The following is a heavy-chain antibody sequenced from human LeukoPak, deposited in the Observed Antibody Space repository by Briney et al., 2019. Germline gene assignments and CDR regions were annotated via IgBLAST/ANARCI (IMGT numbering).Heavy chain of an antibody. V-gene: IGHV4-34*01. Sequence: PSETLSLTCAVYGGSFSGYYWSWIRQPPGKGLEWIGEINHSGSTNYNPSLKSRVTISVDTSKNQFSLKLGSVTAADTAVYYCARGLEYSSSWHTINWFDPWGQGTLVTVSS. CDR1: GGSFSGYY. J-gene: IGHJ5*02. CDR2: INHSGST. CDR3: ARGLEYSSSWHTINWFDP. D-gene: IGHD6-13*01.